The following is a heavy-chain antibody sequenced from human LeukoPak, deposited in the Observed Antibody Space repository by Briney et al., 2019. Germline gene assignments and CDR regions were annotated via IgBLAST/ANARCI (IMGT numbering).Heavy chain of an antibody. J-gene: IGHJ4*02. D-gene: IGHD3-9*01. V-gene: IGHV1-46*01. Sequence: ASVKVSCKASGYTFTSYYMNWVRQAPGQGLEWMGIINPSGGSTSYAQKFQGRVTMTRDTSTSTVYMELSSLRSEDTAVYYCARASNYDILTGYSYYFDYWGQGTLVTVSS. CDR3: ARASNYDILTGYSYYFDY. CDR2: INPSGGST. CDR1: GYTFTSYY.